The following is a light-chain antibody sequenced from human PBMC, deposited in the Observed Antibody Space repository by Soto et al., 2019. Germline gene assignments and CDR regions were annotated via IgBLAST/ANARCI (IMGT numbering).Light chain of an antibody. V-gene: IGLV1-40*01. CDR2: GNR. Sequence: QAVLTQPPSVSGAPGQRVTISCTGNNSNLGAGYDVHWYQQLPGAAPKLVIFGNRNRPSGVPERFSGSKSGTSASLAISGLQAEDEADYYCQAYDYSLTAFVFGGGTKVTVL. CDR1: NSNLGAGYD. CDR3: QAYDYSLTAFV. J-gene: IGLJ3*02.